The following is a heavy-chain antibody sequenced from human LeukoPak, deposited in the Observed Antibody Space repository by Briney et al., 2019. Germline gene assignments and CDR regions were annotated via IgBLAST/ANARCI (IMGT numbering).Heavy chain of an antibody. CDR3: ARVGRYSSSWYAYYFDY. J-gene: IGHJ4*02. CDR1: GYSLTELS. D-gene: IGHD6-13*01. CDR2: FDPEGGEG. V-gene: IGHV1-24*01. Sequence: ASVKLSCKVSGYSLTELSIHWVRQAPGKGLEWMGGFDPEGGEGIYAPKFQGRVTVAEDTSTDTVYMELKSLNSEDTAVYYCARVGRYSSSWYAYYFDYWGQGTLVTVSS.